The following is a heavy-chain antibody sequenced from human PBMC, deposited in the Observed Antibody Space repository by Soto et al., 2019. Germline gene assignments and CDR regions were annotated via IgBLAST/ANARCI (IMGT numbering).Heavy chain of an antibody. CDR3: ALTYYGSGSYYNVRWFDP. CDR1: GFSLSTSGVG. J-gene: IGHJ5*02. V-gene: IGHV2-5*02. Sequence: QITLKESGPTLVKPTQTLTLTCTFSGFSLSTSGVGVGWIRQPPGKALEWLALIYWDDDKRHSPSLKSRLTITKDXXKXQXXLTMTNMDPVTPATYYCALTYYGSGSYYNVRWFDPWGQGTLVTVSS. D-gene: IGHD3-10*01. CDR2: IYWDDDK.